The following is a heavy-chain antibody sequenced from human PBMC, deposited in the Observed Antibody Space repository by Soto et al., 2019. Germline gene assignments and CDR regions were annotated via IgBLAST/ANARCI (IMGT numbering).Heavy chain of an antibody. CDR1: GGSINNSYW. D-gene: IGHD3-9*01. J-gene: IGHJ4*01. V-gene: IGHV4-4*02. Sequence: QVQLQESGPGLVKPSGTLSLTCAVSGGSINNSYWWSWVRQPPGKGLEWVGEIYQTGITNYNPSLNSRVSISVDRSKNQVSLKLTSVTAADTAVSYCARLKTYDLLTGHDFWGHGTLVTVSS. CDR3: ARLKTYDLLTGHDF. CDR2: IYQTGIT.